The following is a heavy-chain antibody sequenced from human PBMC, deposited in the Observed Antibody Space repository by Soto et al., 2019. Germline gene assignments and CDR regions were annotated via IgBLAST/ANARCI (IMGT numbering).Heavy chain of an antibody. CDR2: NYYSGRT. CDR1: GGSVSSGSYY. Sequence: ETLSLTCTVFGGSVSSGSYYGRWIRQRPGEGLEWIGYNYYSGRTTDNPSHRSRDTISVDTSKNQFSLKLSSVTAADTAVYYCARRSTMVRGVTGFDYWGQGTLVTVSS. V-gene: IGHV4-61*01. CDR3: ARRSTMVRGVTGFDY. J-gene: IGHJ4*02. D-gene: IGHD3-10*01.